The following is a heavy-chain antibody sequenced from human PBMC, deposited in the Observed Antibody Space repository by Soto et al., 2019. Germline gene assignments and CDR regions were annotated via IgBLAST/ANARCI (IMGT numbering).Heavy chain of an antibody. V-gene: IGHV3-21*01. CDR2: ISSSSGYI. CDR1: GFTFSSYY. Sequence: PGGSLRLSCAASGFTFSSYYMNWVRQAPGKGLEWVSSISSSSGYIYYADSVKGRFTISRDNAKNSLSLQMNSLRAEDTAVYYCARDRVNTITTFFLEYYSYGMDVWGQGTTVIVSS. CDR3: ARDRVNTITTFFLEYYSYGMDV. J-gene: IGHJ6*02. D-gene: IGHD3-22*01.